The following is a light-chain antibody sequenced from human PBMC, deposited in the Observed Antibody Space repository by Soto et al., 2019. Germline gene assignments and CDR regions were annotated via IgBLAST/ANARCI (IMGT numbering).Light chain of an antibody. J-gene: IGKJ4*01. CDR1: QSVSSSY. CDR2: GAS. CDR3: HQYYSSPLT. Sequence: EIVLTQSPGTLSLSPGERATLSCRASQSVSSSYLAWYQQKPGQAPRLLIYGASSRATGIPDRFSGSGSGTDFTLTISRLEPEDFAVYYYHQYYSSPLTFGGGTKVHIK. V-gene: IGKV3-20*01.